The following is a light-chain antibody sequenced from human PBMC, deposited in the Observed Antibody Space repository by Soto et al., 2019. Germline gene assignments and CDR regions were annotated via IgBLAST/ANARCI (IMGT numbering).Light chain of an antibody. V-gene: IGKV1-5*03. CDR2: KAS. CDR3: QQYNRFSWT. CDR1: QSIDKW. J-gene: IGKJ1*01. Sequence: DIQMTQSPSTLSASVGDRVTITCRASQSIDKWLAWYQQKPGKAPKLLIYKASILQSGVPSRFSGSGSGTEFTLTISSLQPDDVGSYFCQQYNRFSWTFGQGNKVEIK.